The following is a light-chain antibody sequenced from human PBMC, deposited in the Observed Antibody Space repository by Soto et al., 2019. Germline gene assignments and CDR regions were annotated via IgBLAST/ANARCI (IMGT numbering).Light chain of an antibody. J-gene: IGKJ4*01. Sequence: EIVLTQSPATLSLSPGERATLSCRASQSVSSHLAWYQQKAGQAPRLLIYAASNRATGIPARFSGSGSGTYFTLTISSLEPEDFAVYYCQQRSNWLTFGGGTKVEIK. V-gene: IGKV3-11*01. CDR3: QQRSNWLT. CDR1: QSVSSH. CDR2: AAS.